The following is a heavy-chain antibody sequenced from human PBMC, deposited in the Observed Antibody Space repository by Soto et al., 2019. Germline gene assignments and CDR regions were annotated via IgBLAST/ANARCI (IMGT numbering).Heavy chain of an antibody. CDR2: IVVGSGNT. CDR3: AAENRWELLPKWFDP. V-gene: IGHV1-58*01. Sequence: SVKVSCKASGFTFTSSAVQWVRQARGQRLEWIGWIVVGSGNTNYAQKFQERVTITRDMSTSTAYMELSSLRSEDTAVYYCAAENRWELLPKWFDPWGQGTLVTVSS. CDR1: GFTFTSSA. J-gene: IGHJ5*02. D-gene: IGHD1-26*01.